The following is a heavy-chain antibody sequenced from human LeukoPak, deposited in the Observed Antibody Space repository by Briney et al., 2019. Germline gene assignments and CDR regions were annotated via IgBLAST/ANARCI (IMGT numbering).Heavy chain of an antibody. J-gene: IGHJ4*02. D-gene: IGHD6-13*01. CDR3: ASVAAAGIVLYYFDY. CDR1: GFTFSDYY. CDR2: ISGSGGST. V-gene: IGHV3-23*01. Sequence: GGSLRLSCAASGFTFSDYYMSWIRQAPGKGLEWVSAISGSGGSTYYADSVKGRFTISRDNSKNTLYLQMNSLRAEDTAVYYCASVAAAGIVLYYFDYWGQGTLVTVSS.